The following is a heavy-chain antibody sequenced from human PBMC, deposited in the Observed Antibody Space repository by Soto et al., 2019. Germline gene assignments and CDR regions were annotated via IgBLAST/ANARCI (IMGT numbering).Heavy chain of an antibody. Sequence: SETLSLTCAVHGGSFSGYYWSWIRQPPGKGLEWIGEINHSGSTNYNPSLKSRVTISVDTSKNQFSLKLSSVTAADTAVYYCASQYKAYYGFWSGYYTGFDPWGQGTLVTVSS. CDR1: GGSFSGYY. J-gene: IGHJ5*02. CDR3: ASQYKAYYGFWSGYYTGFDP. D-gene: IGHD3-3*01. CDR2: INHSGST. V-gene: IGHV4-34*01.